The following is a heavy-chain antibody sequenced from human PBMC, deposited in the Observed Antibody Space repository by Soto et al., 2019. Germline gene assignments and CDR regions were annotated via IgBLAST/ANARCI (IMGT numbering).Heavy chain of an antibody. CDR3: AKGLYILPGQYYFDY. Sequence: EVQLLESGGGLVQPGGSLRLSCAASGFTFSSYAMSWVRQATGKGLEWVSAISGSGGSTYYADSVKGRFTISRDNSKNTLYLQMNSLRAEDTAVYYCAKGLYILPGQYYFDYWGQGTLVTVSS. V-gene: IGHV3-23*01. CDR1: GFTFSSYA. CDR2: ISGSGGST. J-gene: IGHJ4*02. D-gene: IGHD3-9*01.